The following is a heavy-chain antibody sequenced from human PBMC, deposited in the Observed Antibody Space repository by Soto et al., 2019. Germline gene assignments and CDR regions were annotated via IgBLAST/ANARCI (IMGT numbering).Heavy chain of an antibody. CDR1: GFTFSSYA. Sequence: GGSLRLSCAASGFTFSSYAMHWVCQARGKGLEWVAVISYDGSNKYYADSVKGRFTISRDNSKNTLYLQMNSLRAEDTAVFYCARDRLDVVVPAAILAYWGQGTLVTVSS. CDR2: ISYDGSNK. D-gene: IGHD2-2*02. J-gene: IGHJ4*02. V-gene: IGHV3-30-3*01. CDR3: ARDRLDVVVPAAILAY.